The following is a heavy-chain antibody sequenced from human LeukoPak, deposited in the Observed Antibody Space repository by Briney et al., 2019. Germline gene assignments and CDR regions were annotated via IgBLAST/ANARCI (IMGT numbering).Heavy chain of an antibody. CDR3: ASQGGITMIPGYYYYYMDV. CDR1: GGSISSGSYY. V-gene: IGHV4-61*02. CDR2: IYTSGST. Sequence: TLSLTCTVSGGSISSGSYYWSWIRQPAGKGLEWIGRIYTSGSTNYNPSLKSGVTISVDTSKNQFSLKLSSVTAADTAVYYCASQGGITMIPGYYYYYMDVWGKGTTVTVSS. D-gene: IGHD3-22*01. J-gene: IGHJ6*03.